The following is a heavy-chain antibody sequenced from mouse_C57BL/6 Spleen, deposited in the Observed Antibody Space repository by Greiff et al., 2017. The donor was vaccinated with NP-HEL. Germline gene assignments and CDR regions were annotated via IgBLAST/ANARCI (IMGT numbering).Heavy chain of an antibody. CDR1: GYTFTSYW. CDR3: AREDHYYYGSSYPDYYAMDY. J-gene: IGHJ4*01. V-gene: IGHV1-72*01. Sequence: VQLQQSGAELVKPGASVNLSCKASGYTFTSYWMPWVKQRPGRGLGWIGRFVPNSGGTNYNERLKSKATLTVHKPPSTAYRQLSSLTSEESAVFYCAREDHYYYGSSYPDYYAMDYWGQGTSVTVSS. D-gene: IGHD1-1*01. CDR2: FVPNSGGT.